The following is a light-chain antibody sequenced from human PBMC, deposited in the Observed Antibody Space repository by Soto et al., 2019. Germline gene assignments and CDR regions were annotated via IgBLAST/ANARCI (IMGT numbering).Light chain of an antibody. Sequence: QSALTQPASVSGSPGQSITISCTGTSSDVGSYNFVSWYQQLPGKAPKLMIYEVSNRPSGVSNRFSGSKSANTASLIISGLHAEDEVDYYCISYKNSGTWVFGGGTKVTVL. CDR2: EVS. CDR3: ISYKNSGTWV. CDR1: SSDVGSYNF. J-gene: IGLJ3*02. V-gene: IGLV2-14*01.